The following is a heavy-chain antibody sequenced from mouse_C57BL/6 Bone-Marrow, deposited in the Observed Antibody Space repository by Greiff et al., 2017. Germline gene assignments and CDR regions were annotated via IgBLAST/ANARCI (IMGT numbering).Heavy chain of an antibody. V-gene: IGHV6-6*01. D-gene: IGHD2-4*01. CDR3: TRLGDYPNAMDY. J-gene: IGHJ4*01. Sequence: EVHLVESGGGLVQPGGSMKLSCAASGFTFSDAWMDWVRQSPEKGLEWVAEIRNKANNHATYYAESVKGRFTISRDDSKSSVYLQMNSLRAEDTGIYYCTRLGDYPNAMDYWGQGTSVTVSS. CDR1: GFTFSDAW. CDR2: IRNKANNHAT.